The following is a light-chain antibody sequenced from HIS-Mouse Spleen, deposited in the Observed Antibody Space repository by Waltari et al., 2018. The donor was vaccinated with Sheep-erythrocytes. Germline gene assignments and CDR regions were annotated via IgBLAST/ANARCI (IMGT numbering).Light chain of an antibody. CDR2: DVS. V-gene: IGLV2-11*01. CDR1: SSDVGGYNY. J-gene: IGLJ1*01. CDR3: CSYAGSYNHV. Sequence: QSALTQPRSVSGSPRQSVTISCTGTSSDVGGYNYVSWYQQHPGKAPKLMLYDVSKRPSGVPDRFSGSKSGNTASLTISGLQAEDEADYYCCSYAGSYNHVFATGTKVTVL.